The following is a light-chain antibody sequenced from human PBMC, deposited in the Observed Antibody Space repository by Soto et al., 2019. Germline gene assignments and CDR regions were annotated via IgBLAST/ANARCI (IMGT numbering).Light chain of an antibody. J-gene: IGKJ4*01. Sequence: DIQMTQSPSSLSASVGDRVTITCRASQGISTYLAWYQQKPGKVPKLLIYAASTLQSGVPSRFSCSGSGTDFTLTISSLQPEDVATYYCQKYNSAPLTFGGGTKVEIK. CDR2: AAS. V-gene: IGKV1-27*01. CDR3: QKYNSAPLT. CDR1: QGISTY.